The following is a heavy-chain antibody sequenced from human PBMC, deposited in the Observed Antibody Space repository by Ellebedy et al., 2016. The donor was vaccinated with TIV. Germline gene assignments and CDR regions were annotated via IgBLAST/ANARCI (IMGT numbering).Heavy chain of an antibody. D-gene: IGHD3-3*01. CDR3: ARGGCDYDSWSGHQDKCYFDR. Sequence: SETLSLTXTISGGSMNDNCWSWIRLPPGKGLEWVGYVCHTGSPNNNPSLKSRLTMSLDTSKNQFSLKLRSVTAADTAVYFCARGGCDYDSWSGHQDKCYFDRWGQGTLVTVSS. CDR2: VCHTGSP. CDR1: GGSMNDNC. J-gene: IGHJ4*02. V-gene: IGHV4-59*12.